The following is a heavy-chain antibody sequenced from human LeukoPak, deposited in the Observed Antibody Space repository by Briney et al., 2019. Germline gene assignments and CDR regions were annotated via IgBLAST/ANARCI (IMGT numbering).Heavy chain of an antibody. CDR2: IKSDGSNT. V-gene: IGHV3-74*01. CDR3: ASPSCSGGSCYSGIDY. D-gene: IGHD2-15*01. CDR1: GFTFSNYW. J-gene: IGHJ4*02. Sequence: PGGSLRLSCAASGFTFSNYWMHWVRQAPGKGLVWVSRIKSDGSNTTYADSVKGRFTISRDNAKNTLYLQMNSLRAEDTAVYYCASPSCSGGSCYSGIDYWGQGTPVTVPS.